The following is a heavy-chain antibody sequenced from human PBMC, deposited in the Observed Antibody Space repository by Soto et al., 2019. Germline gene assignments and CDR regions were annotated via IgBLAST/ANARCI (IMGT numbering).Heavy chain of an antibody. CDR3: AKTPGLRIAAAGTPYFDY. J-gene: IGHJ4*02. V-gene: IGHV3-23*01. Sequence: RLSCAASGFTFSSYAMSWVRQAPGKGLEWVSAISGSGGSTYYADSVKGRFTISRDNSKNTLYLQMNSLRAEDTAVYYCAKTPGLRIAAAGTPYFDYWGQGTLVTVSS. CDR2: ISGSGGST. CDR1: GFTFSSYA. D-gene: IGHD6-13*01.